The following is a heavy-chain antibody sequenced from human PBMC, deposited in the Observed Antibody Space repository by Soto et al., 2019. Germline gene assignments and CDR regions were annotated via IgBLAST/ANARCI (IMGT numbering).Heavy chain of an antibody. CDR3: AREGSSGWYGGYFDY. V-gene: IGHV3-74*01. J-gene: IGHJ4*02. Sequence: EVQLVESGGGLVQPGGSLRLSCAASGFTFSSYWMHWVRQAPGKGLVWVSRINSDGSSTSYADSVKGRFTISRDNAKNTLYLQMNSLRAEDTAVSYCAREGSSGWYGGYFDYWGQGTLVTVSS. D-gene: IGHD6-19*01. CDR2: INSDGSST. CDR1: GFTFSSYW.